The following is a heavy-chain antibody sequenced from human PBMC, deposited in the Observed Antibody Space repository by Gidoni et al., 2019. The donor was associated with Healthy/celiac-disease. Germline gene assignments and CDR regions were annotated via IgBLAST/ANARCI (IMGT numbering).Heavy chain of an antibody. CDR1: TFPFSTYW. J-gene: IGHJ4*02. CDR2: INSDGSST. Sequence: EVQLVESGGGLVQPGGSLRLSCAASTFPFSTYWMHWVRQAPGKGLVWVSRINSDGSSTNYADSVKGRFTISRDNAKNTLYLQMNSLRAEDTAVYYCARAWNYAFDYWGQGTLVTVSS. CDR3: ARAWNYAFDY. V-gene: IGHV3-74*01. D-gene: IGHD1-7*01.